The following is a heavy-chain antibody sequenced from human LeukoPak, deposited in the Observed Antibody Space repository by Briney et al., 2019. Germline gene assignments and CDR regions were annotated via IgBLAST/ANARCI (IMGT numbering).Heavy chain of an antibody. Sequence: GGSLRLSCAASGFTFSRFAMSWVRQAPGKGLEWLSAISGSGGSTYYADSVKGRFTISRDNSKNTLYLQMNSLRAEDTAVYYCAKASQYCSSTSCYLYFDYWGQGTLVTVSS. J-gene: IGHJ4*02. CDR2: ISGSGGST. D-gene: IGHD2-2*01. CDR1: GFTFSRFA. CDR3: AKASQYCSSTSCYLYFDY. V-gene: IGHV3-23*01.